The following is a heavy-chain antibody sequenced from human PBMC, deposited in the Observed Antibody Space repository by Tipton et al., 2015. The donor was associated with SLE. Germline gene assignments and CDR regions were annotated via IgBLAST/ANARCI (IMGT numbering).Heavy chain of an antibody. D-gene: IGHD2-15*01. CDR1: GSTFSSYA. Sequence: SLRLSCAASGSTFSSYAMSWVRQAPGKGLEWVSAISGSGGSTYYADSVKGRFTISRDNSKNTLYLQMNSLRAEDTAVYYCAKDLLDSIAYFDYWGQGTLVTVSS. CDR3: AKDLLDSIAYFDY. J-gene: IGHJ4*02. CDR2: ISGSGGST. V-gene: IGHV3-23*01.